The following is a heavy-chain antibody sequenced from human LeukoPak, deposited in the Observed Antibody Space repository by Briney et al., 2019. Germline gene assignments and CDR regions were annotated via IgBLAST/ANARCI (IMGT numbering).Heavy chain of an antibody. CDR1: GGSISSGSYY. Sequence: SETLSLTCTVSGGSISSGSYYWSWIRQPAGKGLEWIGRICTSGSTNYNPSLKSRVTISVDTSKNQFSLKLSSVTAADTAVYYCARESPGDYWGQGTLVTVSS. V-gene: IGHV4-61*02. CDR3: ARESPGDY. J-gene: IGHJ4*02. CDR2: ICTSGST.